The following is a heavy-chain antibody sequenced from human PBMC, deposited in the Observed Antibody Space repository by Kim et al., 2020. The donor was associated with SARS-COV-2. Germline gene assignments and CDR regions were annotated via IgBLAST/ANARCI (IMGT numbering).Heavy chain of an antibody. D-gene: IGHD6-19*01. CDR3: ARRRDGYGSSPGEGDAFDI. J-gene: IGHJ3*02. CDR2: IFYSGST. CDR1: GGSLSLYY. Sequence: SETLSLTCTVSGGSLSLYYWSWIRQPPGKGLQWIGNIFYSGSTNYNPSLKSRVTMSVDTSKKQFPLKLNSVSAADTAVYYCARRRDGYGSSPGEGDAFDIWGQGTMVTVSS. V-gene: IGHV4-59*12.